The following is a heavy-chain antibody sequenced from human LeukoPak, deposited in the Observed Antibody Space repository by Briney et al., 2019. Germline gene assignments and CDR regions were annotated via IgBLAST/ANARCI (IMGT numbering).Heavy chain of an antibody. CDR1: GYTFTSYG. V-gene: IGHV1-18*01. D-gene: IGHD3-22*01. CDR2: ISAYNGNT. J-gene: IGHJ4*02. CDR3: AKSQYYYDSSGYYHDY. Sequence: VKVSCKASGYTFTSYGISWVRQAPGQGLEWMGWISAYNGNTNYAQKLQGRVTMTTDTSTSTAYMELRSLRSEDTAVYYCAKSQYYYDSSGYYHDYWGQGTLVTVSS.